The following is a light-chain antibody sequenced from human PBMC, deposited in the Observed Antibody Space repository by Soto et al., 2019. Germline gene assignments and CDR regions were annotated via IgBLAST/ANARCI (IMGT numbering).Light chain of an antibody. CDR1: SSDIGTYNF. J-gene: IGLJ2*01. Sequence: QSALTQPPSASASPGQSVTISCTGTSSDIGTYNFVSWYQQHPGKAPKLMIYEVVKRPSGVPDRFSGSKSGNTASLTVSGLQAEDEADYYCTSYAGSDNVVFGGGTKVTVL. CDR3: TSYAGSDNVV. CDR2: EVV. V-gene: IGLV2-8*01.